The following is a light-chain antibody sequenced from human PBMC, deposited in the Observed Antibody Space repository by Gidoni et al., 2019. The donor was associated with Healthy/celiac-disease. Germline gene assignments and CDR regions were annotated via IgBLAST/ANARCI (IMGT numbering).Light chain of an antibody. J-gene: IGKJ5*01. V-gene: IGKV3-11*01. Sequence: EIVLTQSAATLSLSPGERATLSCRASQRVSSYLAWYQQKPGQAPRLLIYDATNRATGIPARFSGSGSETNFTLTISNLEPEDFAVYYCQQRSNWRTFGQGTRLEIK. CDR2: DAT. CDR3: QQRSNWRT. CDR1: QRVSSY.